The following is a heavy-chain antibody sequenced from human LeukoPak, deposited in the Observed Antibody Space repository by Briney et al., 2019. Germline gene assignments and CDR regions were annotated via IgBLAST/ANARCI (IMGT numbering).Heavy chain of an antibody. CDR1: GFTFDDYG. D-gene: IGHD3-3*01. Sequence: GSLRLSCAASGFTFDDYGMSWVRQPPGKGLEWIGSIYYSGSTYYNPSLKSRVTISVDTSKNQFSLKLSSVTAADTAVYYCASIPLGSLFWSGYSERGNWFDPWGQGTLVTVSS. CDR2: IYYSGST. J-gene: IGHJ5*02. CDR3: ASIPLGSLFWSGYSERGNWFDP. V-gene: IGHV4-38-2*01.